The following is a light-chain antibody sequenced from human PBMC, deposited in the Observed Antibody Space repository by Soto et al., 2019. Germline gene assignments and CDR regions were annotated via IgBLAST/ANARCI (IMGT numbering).Light chain of an antibody. CDR2: KTS. CDR3: QTNNKCCLT. V-gene: IGKV1-5*03. CDR1: QSISSW. J-gene: IGKJ1*01. Sequence: DIPLTQSPSTLSASVGDRVTITCRASQSISSWLAWYQQKPGKAPKFLLYKTSNLESGFPSRISGSGSGTEVTLNIRRLQPDDFGVYYCQTNNKCCLTFGQGTKVEI.